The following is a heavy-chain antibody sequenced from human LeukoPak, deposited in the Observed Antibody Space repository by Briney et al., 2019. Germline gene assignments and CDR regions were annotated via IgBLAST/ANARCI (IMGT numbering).Heavy chain of an antibody. J-gene: IGHJ6*03. CDR1: GFTFSSYS. CDR2: ISSSSSYI. CDR3: ARDPGPSFYYYYYMDV. Sequence: PGGSLRLSCAASGFTFSSYSMNWVRQAPGKGLEWVSSISSSSSYIYYADSVKGRFTISRDNSKNTLYLQMNSLRAEDTAVYYCARDPGPSFYYYYYMDVWGKGTTVTVSS. V-gene: IGHV3-21*01.